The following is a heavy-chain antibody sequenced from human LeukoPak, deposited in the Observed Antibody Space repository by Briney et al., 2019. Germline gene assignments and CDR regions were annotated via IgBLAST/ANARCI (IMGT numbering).Heavy chain of an antibody. CDR1: GGTFSSYA. J-gene: IGHJ3*02. D-gene: IGHD3-10*01. CDR2: IIPILGIP. Sequence: SVKVSCKASGGTFSSYAISWVRQAPGQGLEWMGRIIPILGIPNYAQKFQGRVTITADKSTTTAYMELSRLTSDDTAVFYCARGRLGSGSQYDAFDIWGQGTMVTVSS. CDR3: ARGRLGSGSQYDAFDI. V-gene: IGHV1-69*04.